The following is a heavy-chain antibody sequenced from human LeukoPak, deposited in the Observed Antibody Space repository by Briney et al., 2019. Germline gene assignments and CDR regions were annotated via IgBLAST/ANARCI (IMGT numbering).Heavy chain of an antibody. J-gene: IGHJ4*02. D-gene: IGHD6-19*01. CDR2: INSDGSST. CDR3: ASFAHSSGWYS. Sequence: PGGSLRLSCAASGFTFSNYWMHWVRQAPGKGLVWVSRINSDGSSTSYADSVKGRFAISRDNAKNTLYLQMNSLRAEDTAVYYCASFAHSSGWYSWGQGTLVTVSS. V-gene: IGHV3-74*01. CDR1: GFTFSNYW.